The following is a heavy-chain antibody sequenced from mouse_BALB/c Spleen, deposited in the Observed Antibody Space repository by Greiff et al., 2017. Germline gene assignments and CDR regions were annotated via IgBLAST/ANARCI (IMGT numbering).Heavy chain of an antibody. D-gene: IGHD1-1*01. CDR2: IWAGGST. CDR1: GFSLTSYG. Sequence: QVQLKESGPGLVAPSQSLSITCTVSGFSLTSYGVHWVRQPPGKGLEWLGVIWAGGSTNYNSALMSRLSISKDNSKSQVFLKMNSLQTDDTAMYYCARDRGLRFPAYWGQGTLVTVSA. CDR3: ARDRGLRFPAY. V-gene: IGHV2-9*02. J-gene: IGHJ3*01.